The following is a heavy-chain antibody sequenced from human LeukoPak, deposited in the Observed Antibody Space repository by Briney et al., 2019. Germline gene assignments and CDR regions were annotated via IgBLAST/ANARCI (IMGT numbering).Heavy chain of an antibody. CDR2: INPSGGST. CDR3: ARSEGNWYFDL. CDR1: GYTFTSYY. Sequence: ASVKVSCKASGYTFTSYYMHWVRQAPGQGLEGMGIINPSGGSTSYAQKFQGRVTMTRDTSASTVYMELSSLRSEDTAVYYCARSEGNWYFDLWGRGTLVTVSS. V-gene: IGHV1-46*01. J-gene: IGHJ2*01.